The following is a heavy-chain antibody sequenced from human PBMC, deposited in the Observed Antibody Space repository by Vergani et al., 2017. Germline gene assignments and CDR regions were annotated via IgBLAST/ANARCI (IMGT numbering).Heavy chain of an antibody. Sequence: VQLVESGGGLVQPGGSLRLSCAASGFTFSSYGMHWVRQAPGKGLEWVAFIRYDGSNKYYADSVKGRFTISRDNSKNTLYLQMNSLRAEDTAVYYCARDYYDILTGYTDAFDIWGQGTMVTVSS. CDR1: GFTFSSYG. CDR2: IRYDGSNK. CDR3: ARDYYDILTGYTDAFDI. J-gene: IGHJ3*02. V-gene: IGHV3-30*02. D-gene: IGHD3-9*01.